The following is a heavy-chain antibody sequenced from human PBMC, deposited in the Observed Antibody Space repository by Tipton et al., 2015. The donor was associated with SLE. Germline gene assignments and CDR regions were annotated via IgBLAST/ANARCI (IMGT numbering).Heavy chain of an antibody. D-gene: IGHD1-20*01. CDR3: ARPYNWNWFDP. V-gene: IGHV4-34*01. Sequence: TLSLTCAVYGGSFSGYYWTWIRQPPGKGLEWIGEINHSGNTNYNPSLKSRVTLSVDTSKSQFSLKLSSVTAADTAVYYCARPYNWNWFDPWGQGTLVTVSS. CDR2: INHSGNT. J-gene: IGHJ5*02. CDR1: GGSFSGYY.